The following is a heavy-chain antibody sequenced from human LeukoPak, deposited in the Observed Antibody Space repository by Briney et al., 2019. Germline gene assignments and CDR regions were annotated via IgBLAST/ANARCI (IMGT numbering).Heavy chain of an antibody. CDR1: GFTFSSYG. D-gene: IGHD3-9*01. J-gene: IGHJ6*03. CDR2: IRYDGSNK. Sequence: GGSLRLSCAASGFTFSSYGMHWVRQAPGKGLEWVAFIRYDGSNKYYADSVKGRFTISRDNSKNTLYLQMNSLRAEDTAVYYCARDYYDILTGYYMDVWGKGTTVTVSS. CDR3: ARDYYDILTGYYMDV. V-gene: IGHV3-30*02.